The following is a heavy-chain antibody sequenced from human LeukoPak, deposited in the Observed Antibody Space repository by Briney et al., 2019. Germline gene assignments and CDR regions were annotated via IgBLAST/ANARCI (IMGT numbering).Heavy chain of an antibody. Sequence: SETLSLTCAVYGGSFSGYYWSWIRQPPGKGLEWIGEINHSGSTNYNPSLMSRVTISVDTSKHQFSLKLSCVTAADTAVYYCARGGQTVLRYFDWLPPMYYYGMDVWGQGTTVTVSS. CDR3: ARGGQTVLRYFDWLPPMYYYGMDV. V-gene: IGHV4-34*01. CDR2: INHSGST. CDR1: GGSFSGYY. D-gene: IGHD3-9*01. J-gene: IGHJ6*02.